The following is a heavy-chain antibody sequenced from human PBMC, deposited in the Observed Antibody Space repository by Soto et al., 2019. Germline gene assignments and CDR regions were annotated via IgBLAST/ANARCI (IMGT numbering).Heavy chain of an antibody. Sequence: QVQLQESGPGLVRPSETLSLTCTVSAGSISSNYWNWIRQAPGKGLEWIGLIHHSGSTNYNPSLRXRGTISLDTSKNQLSLKLSSVTAADTAVYYCTIGAGWTTDYWGQGTLVTVSS. V-gene: IGHV4-59*01. CDR2: IHHSGST. D-gene: IGHD6-19*01. CDR3: TIGAGWTTDY. J-gene: IGHJ4*02. CDR1: AGSISSNY.